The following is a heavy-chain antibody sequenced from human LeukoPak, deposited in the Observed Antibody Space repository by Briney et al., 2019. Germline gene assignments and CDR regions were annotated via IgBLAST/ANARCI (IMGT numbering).Heavy chain of an antibody. Sequence: GGSLRLSCAASGFTFSSYWMSWVRQAPGKGLEWVANIKQDGSEKYYVDSVKGRFTISRDNAKNSLYLQMNSLRAEDTAVYYCARGYDFWSCYWLDYWGQGTLVTVSS. CDR2: IKQDGSEK. J-gene: IGHJ4*02. CDR1: GFTFSSYW. D-gene: IGHD3-3*01. CDR3: ARGYDFWSCYWLDY. V-gene: IGHV3-7*01.